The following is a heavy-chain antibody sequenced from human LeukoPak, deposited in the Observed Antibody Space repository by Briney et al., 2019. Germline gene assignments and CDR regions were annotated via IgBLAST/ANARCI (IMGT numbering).Heavy chain of an antibody. J-gene: IGHJ2*01. CDR3: ARDLRYYDSSGYWIPRRWYFDL. CDR1: GGSISSYY. V-gene: IGHV4-59*01. D-gene: IGHD3-22*01. CDR2: IYYSGST. Sequence: SETLSLTCTVSGGSISSYYWSWLRQPPGKELEGIGYIYYSGSTNYNPSLTSRVTISVDTSKNQFSLKLSSVTAADTAVYYCARDLRYYDSSGYWIPRRWYFDLWGRGTLVTVSS.